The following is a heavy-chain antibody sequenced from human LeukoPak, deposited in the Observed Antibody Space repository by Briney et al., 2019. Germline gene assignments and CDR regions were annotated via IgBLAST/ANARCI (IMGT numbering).Heavy chain of an antibody. V-gene: IGHV3-53*04. J-gene: IGHJ4*02. CDR3: ARVDTVMAYYFDL. CDR1: GFTVSTNC. D-gene: IGHD5-18*01. Sequence: GGSLRLSCAASGFTVSTNCMTWVRQAPGKGLEWVSTIYSGGSTYYADSVMGRFTISRHNSRNTLYLQMNSLRAEDTAVYYCARVDTVMAYYFDLWGQGTLVTVSS. CDR2: IYSGGST.